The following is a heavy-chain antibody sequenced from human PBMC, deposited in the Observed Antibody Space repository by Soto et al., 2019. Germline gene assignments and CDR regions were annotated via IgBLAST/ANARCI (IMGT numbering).Heavy chain of an antibody. J-gene: IGHJ4*02. V-gene: IGHV3-23*01. CDR2: ITYSGGST. D-gene: IGHD3-10*01. Sequence: EVPLLESGGGLVQPGGSLRLSCAASGFTFSHYAMSWVRQAPGKGLEWVSTITYSGGSTYYADSVKGRFIISRDNSKNTLYLQMNSLRVEDTAVYYCAKKLHFGSGTYSFYFDYWGQGTLVTVSS. CDR1: GFTFSHYA. CDR3: AKKLHFGSGTYSFYFDY.